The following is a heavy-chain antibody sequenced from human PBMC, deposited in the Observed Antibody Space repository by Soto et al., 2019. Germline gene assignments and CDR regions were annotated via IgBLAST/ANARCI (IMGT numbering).Heavy chain of an antibody. CDR1: GFTFSTYW. CDR2: IKQDGSEK. V-gene: IGHV3-7*01. Sequence: PGGSLRLSCAASGFTFSTYWTNWVRQAPGKGLEWVANIKQDGSEKYYVDSVKGRFAISRDNAKDSLFLQMNNLRAEDTAVYYCVRDWSTFWGMDVWGQGTTVTVSS. J-gene: IGHJ6*02. CDR3: VRDWSTFWGMDV.